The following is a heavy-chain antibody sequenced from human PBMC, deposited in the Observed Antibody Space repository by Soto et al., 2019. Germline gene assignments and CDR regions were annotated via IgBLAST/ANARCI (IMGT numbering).Heavy chain of an antibody. CDR1: GGFSSSYY. CDR2: IYYSGST. Sequence: PSETLSLTCTVSGGFSSSYYWSWIRQPPGKGLELIGYIYYSGSTKYNPSLKSRVTISVDTSKNQFSLKLSSVTAADTAVYYCASGYCSSTSCYSPYNCWGQGTLVTVSS. J-gene: IGHJ4*02. CDR3: ASGYCSSTSCYSPYNC. V-gene: IGHV4-59*12. D-gene: IGHD2-2*01.